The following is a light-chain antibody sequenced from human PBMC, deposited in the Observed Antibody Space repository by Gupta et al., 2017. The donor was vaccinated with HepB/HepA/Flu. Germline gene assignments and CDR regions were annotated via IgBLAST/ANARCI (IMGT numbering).Light chain of an antibody. Sequence: EVVLTQSPATLSLSPGERATLSCRASHNIGNFLAWYQQKPGQTPRLLIYDASNRATDIPARFSGTGSGTDFXLTISSXEPEDFAIYYCQQRSDWPLMYTFGXGTKLEIK. CDR2: DAS. J-gene: IGKJ2*01. CDR3: QQRSDWPLMYT. V-gene: IGKV3-11*01. CDR1: HNIGNF.